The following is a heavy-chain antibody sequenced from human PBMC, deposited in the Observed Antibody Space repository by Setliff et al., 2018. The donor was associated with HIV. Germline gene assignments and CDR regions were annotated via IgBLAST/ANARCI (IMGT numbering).Heavy chain of an antibody. V-gene: IGHV1-24*01. CDR2: FDPEDGET. CDR1: GFTLREVS. Sequence: GASVKVSCKVSGFTLREVSMHWVRQAPGKGLEWMGYFDPEDGETVYAQKFQGRVTMTEDTSTNTAYMELSGLRSEDTAVYYCARHAGYYDSSGYWYDAFDLWGQGTMVTVSS. D-gene: IGHD3-22*01. CDR3: ARHAGYYDSSGYWYDAFDL. J-gene: IGHJ3*01.